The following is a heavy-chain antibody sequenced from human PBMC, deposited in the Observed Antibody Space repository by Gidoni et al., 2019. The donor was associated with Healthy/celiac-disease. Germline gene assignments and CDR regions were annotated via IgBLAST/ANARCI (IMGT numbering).Heavy chain of an antibody. CDR2: ISAYHGNK. D-gene: IGHD6-19*01. V-gene: IGHV1-18*01. Sequence: QVQLVQSGAEVKKPGASVKVSCKASGYTFPSSGISWVRQAPGQGLELMGWISAYHGNKNYAQKLKGRVTMTTDTSTSTAYMELRSLRSDDTAVYYCARDTYSSGCKCFDYGGQGTLVTVSS. CDR1: GYTFPSSG. J-gene: IGHJ4*02. CDR3: ARDTYSSGCKCFDY.